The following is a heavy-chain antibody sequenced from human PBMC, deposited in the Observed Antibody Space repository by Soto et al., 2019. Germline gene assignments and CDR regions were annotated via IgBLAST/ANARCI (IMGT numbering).Heavy chain of an antibody. V-gene: IGHV3-9*01. CDR2: INWKSDI. D-gene: IGHD3-16*01. CDR1: GFTFDDNA. Sequence: PGGSLRLSCAVPGFTFDDNAMHWVRQAPEKGLGWVSGINWKSDIGYADSVKGRFTISRDNAENSLYLQMNSLRAEDTALYYCAISQDRGGRTTFIYWGQGTQVTVSS. J-gene: IGHJ4*02. CDR3: AISQDRGGRTTFIY.